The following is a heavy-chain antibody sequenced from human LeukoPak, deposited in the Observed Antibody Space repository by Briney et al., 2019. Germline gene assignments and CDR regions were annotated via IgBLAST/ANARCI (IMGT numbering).Heavy chain of an antibody. CDR2: IYYSGST. D-gene: IGHD1-20*01. V-gene: IGHV4-31*03. Sequence: TSETLSLTCTVSGGSISSGGYYWSWLRQHPGKGLEWIGYIYYSGSTYYNPSLKSRVTISVDTSKNQFSLKLSSVTAADTAVYYCARGRGITGNNWFDPWGQGTLVTVSS. J-gene: IGHJ5*02. CDR3: ARGRGITGNNWFDP. CDR1: GGSISSGGYY.